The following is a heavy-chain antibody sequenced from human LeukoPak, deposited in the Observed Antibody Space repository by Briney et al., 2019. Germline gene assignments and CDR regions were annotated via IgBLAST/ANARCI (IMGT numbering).Heavy chain of an antibody. Sequence: GGSLRLSCAASGFTFSSYEMNWVRQAPGKGLGWVSSISSSGSTIYYADSVKGRFTISRDNAKNSLYLQVNSLRAEDTAVYYCASSGYEDYWGQGTLVTVSS. CDR3: ASSGYEDY. CDR2: ISSSGSTI. D-gene: IGHD3-22*01. V-gene: IGHV3-48*03. J-gene: IGHJ4*02. CDR1: GFTFSSYE.